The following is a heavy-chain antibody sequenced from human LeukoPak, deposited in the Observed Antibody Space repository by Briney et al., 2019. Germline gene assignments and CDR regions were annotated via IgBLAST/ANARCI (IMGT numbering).Heavy chain of an antibody. CDR2: INPNSGGT. CDR3: ARGGLRVMVYRPYYMDV. CDR1: GYTFTSYG. D-gene: IGHD2-8*01. Sequence: ATVKVSCKASGYTFTSYGISWVRQAPGQGLEWMGWINPNSGGTNYAQKFQGRVTMTRDTSISTAYMELSRLRSDDTAVYYCARGGLRVMVYRPYYMDVWGKGTTVTVSS. J-gene: IGHJ6*03. V-gene: IGHV1-2*02.